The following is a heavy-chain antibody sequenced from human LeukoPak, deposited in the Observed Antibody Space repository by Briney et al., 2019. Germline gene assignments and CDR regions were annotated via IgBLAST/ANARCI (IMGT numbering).Heavy chain of an antibody. V-gene: IGHV7-4-1*02. D-gene: IGHD1-14*01. Sequence: ASVKVSCKASGYTFTSYAMNWVRQAPGQGLEWMGWINTNTGNPTYAQGFTGRFVFSLDTSVSTAYLQISSLKAEDTAVYYCARCHSARNYYYYYYMDVWGKGTTVTVSS. CDR1: GYTFTSYA. CDR2: INTNTGNP. J-gene: IGHJ6*03. CDR3: ARCHSARNYYYYYYMDV.